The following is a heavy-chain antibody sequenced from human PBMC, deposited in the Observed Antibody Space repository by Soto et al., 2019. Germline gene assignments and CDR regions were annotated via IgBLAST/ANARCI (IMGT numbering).Heavy chain of an antibody. J-gene: IGHJ3*02. V-gene: IGHV1-69*13. D-gene: IGHD5-12*01. CDR3: ASAGGEMATIEPACDI. Sequence: SVKVSCKASGGTFISYAISWVRQAPGQGLEWMGGIIPIFGTANYAQKFQGRVTITADESTTTAYMELSSLSAEDTAVYDCASAGGEMATIEPACDIWG. CDR1: GGTFISYA. CDR2: IIPIFGTA.